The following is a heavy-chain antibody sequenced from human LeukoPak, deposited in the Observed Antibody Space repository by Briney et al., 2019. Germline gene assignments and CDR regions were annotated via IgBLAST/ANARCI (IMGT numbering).Heavy chain of an antibody. Sequence: GGSLRLSCAASGFTFSIYTMNWLRQAPGKALEWVSSISSGSTYIYYADSVKGRFTISSDNAKNSLYLQMNSLRAEDTAVYYCAAHYYDSSGWVGPFYIWGQGTMVTVSS. D-gene: IGHD3-22*01. V-gene: IGHV3-21*01. CDR1: GFTFSIYT. CDR3: AAHYYDSSGWVGPFYI. CDR2: ISSGSTYI. J-gene: IGHJ3*02.